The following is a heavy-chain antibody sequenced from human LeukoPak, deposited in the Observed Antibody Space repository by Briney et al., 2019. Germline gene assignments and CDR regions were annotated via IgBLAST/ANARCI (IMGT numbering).Heavy chain of an antibody. V-gene: IGHV4-59*01. CDR3: ARVGAGTFDY. CDR1: GDSIGTYY. Sequence: SETLSLTCTVSGDSIGTYYWSWIRQPPGKGLEWIGYIYYSGSTNYNPSLKSRVTISVDTSKNQFSLKLSSVTAADTAVYYCARVGAGTFDYWGQGTLVTVSS. D-gene: IGHD4/OR15-4a*01. CDR2: IYYSGST. J-gene: IGHJ4*02.